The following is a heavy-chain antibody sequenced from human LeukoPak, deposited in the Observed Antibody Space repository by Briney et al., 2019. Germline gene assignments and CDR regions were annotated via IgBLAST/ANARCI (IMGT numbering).Heavy chain of an antibody. V-gene: IGHV4-31*03. Sequence: SETLSLTCTVSGGSISSGGYYWSWIRQHPGKGLEWIGHIYYSGSTYYNPSLKSRVTISVDTSKNQFSLKLSSVTAADTAVYYCARDGGYYDSSGYPRQTFDYWGQGTLVTVSS. CDR2: IYYSGST. CDR3: ARDGGYYDSSGYPRQTFDY. J-gene: IGHJ4*02. CDR1: GGSISSGGYY. D-gene: IGHD3-22*01.